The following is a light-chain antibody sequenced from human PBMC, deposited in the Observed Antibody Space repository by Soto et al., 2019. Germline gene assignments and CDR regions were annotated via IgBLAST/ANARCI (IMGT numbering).Light chain of an antibody. CDR1: QRISNSY. V-gene: IGKV3-20*01. J-gene: IGKJ2*01. CDR2: DAS. Sequence: EIVLTQSPGTLSLSPGERATLSCRASQRISNSYLAWYQQKPGQAPRLLLYDASSRATGIPDRVSGSGSGTDFTLTISRLGPEDFAVYYCQQYARPPFAFGQGTKVEIK. CDR3: QQYARPPFA.